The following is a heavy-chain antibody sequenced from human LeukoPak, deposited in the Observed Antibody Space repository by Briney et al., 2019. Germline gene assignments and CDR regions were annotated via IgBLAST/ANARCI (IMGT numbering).Heavy chain of an antibody. D-gene: IGHD6-19*01. J-gene: IGHJ4*02. CDR2: ISGSGGST. CDR3: AKRQSSGWYFLDY. CDR1: GFTFSSYA. Sequence: GGSLRLSCAASGFTFSSYAMSWVRQAPGKGLEWVSAISGSGGSTYYADPVKGRFTISRDNSKNTLYLQMNSLRAEDTAVYYCAKRQSSGWYFLDYWGQGTLVTVSS. V-gene: IGHV3-23*01.